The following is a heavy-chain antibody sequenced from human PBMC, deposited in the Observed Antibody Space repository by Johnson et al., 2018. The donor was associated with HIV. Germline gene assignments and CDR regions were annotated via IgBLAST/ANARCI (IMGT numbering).Heavy chain of an antibody. CDR1: GFTVSSNY. CDR3: AKDFLVARPSEHDAFDV. V-gene: IGHV3-66*02. J-gene: IGHJ3*01. Sequence: VQLVESGGGLVQPGGSLRLSCAASGFTVSSNYMSWVRQAPGKGLEWVSVIYSGGSTYYADSVKGRFTISRDNAKNSLYLQMNSLRVDDTAVYYCAKDFLVARPSEHDAFDVWGPGTMVTVSS. CDR2: IYSGGST. D-gene: IGHD5-12*01.